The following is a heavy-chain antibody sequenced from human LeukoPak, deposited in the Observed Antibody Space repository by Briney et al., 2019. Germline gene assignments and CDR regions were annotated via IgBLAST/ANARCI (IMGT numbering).Heavy chain of an antibody. V-gene: IGHV4-4*07. Sequence: SETLSLTCTVSGGSTSSYYWSWIRQPAGKGLEWIGRIYTSGSTNYNPSLKSRVTMSVDTSKNQFSLKLSSVTAADTAVYYCARGATIHGSGSDAFDIWGQGTMVTVSS. CDR2: IYTSGST. CDR3: ARGATIHGSGSDAFDI. D-gene: IGHD3-10*01. CDR1: GGSTSSYY. J-gene: IGHJ3*02.